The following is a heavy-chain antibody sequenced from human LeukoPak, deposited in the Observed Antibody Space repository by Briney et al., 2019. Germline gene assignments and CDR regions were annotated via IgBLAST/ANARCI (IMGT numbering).Heavy chain of an antibody. V-gene: IGHV3-23*01. Sequence: PGGSLRLSCAASGFTFSSYAMSWVRQAPGKGLEWVSDMNASGGSTYYADSVKGRFTISRDNSKNTLYLQMNSLRAEDTAVYYCAKDRWFGNDAFDIWGQGTMVTVSS. CDR2: MNASGGST. J-gene: IGHJ3*02. CDR3: AKDRWFGNDAFDI. D-gene: IGHD3-10*01. CDR1: GFTFSSYA.